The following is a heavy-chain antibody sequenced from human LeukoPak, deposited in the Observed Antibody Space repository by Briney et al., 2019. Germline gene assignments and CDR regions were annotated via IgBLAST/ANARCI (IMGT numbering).Heavy chain of an antibody. CDR3: ARDVIIMVRGVITYYYYGMGV. J-gene: IGHJ6*04. CDR1: GFTFSSYA. V-gene: IGHV3-30*04. Sequence: PGRSLRLSCAASGFTFSSYAMHWVRQAPGKGLEWVAVISYDGCNKYYADSVKGRFTISRDISKNTLYLQMNSLRADDTAVYYCARDVIIMVRGVITYYYYGMGVWGKGTTVTVSS. D-gene: IGHD3-10*01. CDR2: ISYDGCNK.